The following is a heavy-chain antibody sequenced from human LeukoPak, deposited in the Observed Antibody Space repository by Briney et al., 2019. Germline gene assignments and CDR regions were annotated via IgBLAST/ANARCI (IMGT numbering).Heavy chain of an antibody. D-gene: IGHD2-2*01. CDR3: AAWIVPAASPLAFDI. J-gene: IGHJ3*02. Sequence: SETLSLTCTVSGGSISSYYWSWIRQPPGKGLEWIGYIYYSGNTNYNPSLKGRVTISVDTSKNQFSLKLSSVTAADTAVYYCAAWIVPAASPLAFDIWGQGTMVTVSS. CDR1: GGSISSYY. V-gene: IGHV4-59*01. CDR2: IYYSGNT.